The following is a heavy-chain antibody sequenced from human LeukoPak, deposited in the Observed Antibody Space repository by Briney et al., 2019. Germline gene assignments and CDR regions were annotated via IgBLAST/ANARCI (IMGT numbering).Heavy chain of an antibody. V-gene: IGHV4-4*07. J-gene: IGHJ5*02. D-gene: IGHD6-13*01. CDR3: ARDVSFEQLGNWFDP. Sequence: SETLSLTCTVSGGSISSYYWSWIRQPAGKGLEWIGRIYTSGSTNYNPSLKSRVTMSVDTSKNQLSLKLSSVTAADTAVYYCARDVSFEQLGNWFDPWGQGTLVTVSS. CDR1: GGSISSYY. CDR2: IYTSGST.